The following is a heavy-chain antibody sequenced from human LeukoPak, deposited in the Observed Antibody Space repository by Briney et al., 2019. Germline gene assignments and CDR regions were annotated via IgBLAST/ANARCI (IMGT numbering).Heavy chain of an antibody. CDR2: ISAYNGYT. J-gene: IGHJ1*01. D-gene: IGHD4-11*01. CDR3: ARDKAVTTELTQYFQH. Sequence: ASVKVSCKASGYTFTNYGVSWVRQAPGQGLEWMGWISAYNGYTNYAQKLQVRVTMTTDTSTSTAYMELRSLTSDDTAVYYCARDKAVTTELTQYFQHWGQGTLVTVSS. V-gene: IGHV1-18*01. CDR1: GYTFTNYG.